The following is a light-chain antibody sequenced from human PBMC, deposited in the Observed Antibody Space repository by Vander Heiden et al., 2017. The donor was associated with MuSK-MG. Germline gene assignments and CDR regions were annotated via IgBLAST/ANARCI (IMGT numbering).Light chain of an antibody. V-gene: IGKV4-1*01. Sequence: DIVMTQSPDSLAVSLGERATINCKSSESVLSSSNNKNYLAWYQQKPGQPPRQLIYWASTRQSGVPDRFSGSGSGTDFTLTISSLQAEDVALYYCQQDDSAPLTFGGGTKVEIK. J-gene: IGKJ4*01. CDR2: WAS. CDR1: ESVLSSSNNKNY. CDR3: QQDDSAPLT.